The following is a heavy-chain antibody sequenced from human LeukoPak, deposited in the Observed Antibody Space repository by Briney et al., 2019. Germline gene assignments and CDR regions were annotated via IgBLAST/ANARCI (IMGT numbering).Heavy chain of an antibody. V-gene: IGHV1-69*13. CDR1: GGTFSSYA. Sequence: SVKVSCKASGGTFSSYAISWVRQAPGQGLEWMGGIIPIFGTANYAQKFQGRVTITADESTSTAYMELSSLRSEDTAVYHCARAGIVVVPAARGQYYYYGMDVWGQGTTVTVSS. CDR3: ARAGIVVVPAARGQYYYYGMDV. J-gene: IGHJ6*02. D-gene: IGHD2-2*01. CDR2: IIPIFGTA.